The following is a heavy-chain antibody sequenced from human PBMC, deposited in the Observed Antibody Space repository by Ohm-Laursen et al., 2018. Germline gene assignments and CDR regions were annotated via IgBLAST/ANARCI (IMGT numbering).Heavy chain of an antibody. D-gene: IGHD3-3*01. CDR3: ATEGTIFGVSGLDV. V-gene: IGHV4-59*06. CDR1: GGSISSYY. CDR2: IYYSGST. Sequence: SDTLSLTCTVSGGSISSYYWSWIRQHPGKGLEWIGYIYYSGSTYYNPSLKSRVTISVDTSKNQFSLKLSSVTAADTAVYYCATEGTIFGVSGLDVWGQGTTVTVSS. J-gene: IGHJ6*02.